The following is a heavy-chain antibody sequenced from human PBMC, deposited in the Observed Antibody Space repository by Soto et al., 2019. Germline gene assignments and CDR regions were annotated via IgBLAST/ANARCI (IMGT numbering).Heavy chain of an antibody. J-gene: IGHJ6*02. CDR2: ISPYNGRT. D-gene: IGHD2-2*01. V-gene: IGHV1-18*01. CDR1: GYSFTSYG. Sequence: ASVKVSCKASGYSFTSYGIGWVRQVPGQGPEWMGWISPYNGRTNYAQSVKGRVVMTTDISTNTVYLGLRSLRSDDSAIYYCGRCRTESYAMDVWGQGTTVTVSS. CDR3: GRCRTESYAMDV.